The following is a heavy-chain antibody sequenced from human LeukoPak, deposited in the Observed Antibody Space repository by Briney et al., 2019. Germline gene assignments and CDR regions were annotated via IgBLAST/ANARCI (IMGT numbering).Heavy chain of an antibody. V-gene: IGHV4-39*07. CDR3: ARASPDYGDLTPGYYFDY. D-gene: IGHD4-17*01. CDR1: GDAISRSNY. CDR2: IYHSGST. Sequence: PSETLSLTCIVSGDAISRSNYYWGWIRQPPGRGLEWIGEIYHSGSTNYNPSLKSRVTISVDKSKNQFSLKLSSATAADTAVYYCARASPDYGDLTPGYYFDYWGQGTLVTVSS. J-gene: IGHJ4*02.